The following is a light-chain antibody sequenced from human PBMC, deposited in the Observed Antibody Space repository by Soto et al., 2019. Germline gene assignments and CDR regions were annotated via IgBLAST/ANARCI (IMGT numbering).Light chain of an antibody. CDR2: EVS. V-gene: IGLV2-14*01. J-gene: IGLJ1*01. Sequence: LTQPASVSGSPGQSITISCTGTSSDVGTYNYVSWYQHHPGKAPKLIIYEVSNRPSGVSNRFSGSKSGSTASLTISGLQAEDEADYHCTSYTRDTALVFGTGTKVTVL. CDR1: SSDVGTYNY. CDR3: TSYTRDTALV.